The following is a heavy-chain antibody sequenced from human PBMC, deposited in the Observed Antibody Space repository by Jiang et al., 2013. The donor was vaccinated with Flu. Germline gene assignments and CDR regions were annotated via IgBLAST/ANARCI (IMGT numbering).Heavy chain of an antibody. CDR2: INPNSGGT. V-gene: IGHV1-2*02. J-gene: IGHJ4*02. Sequence: RQAPGQGLEWMGWINPNSGGTNYAQNFQGRVTVTRDTSISTAYMELNRLTSDDTAVYYCTRDFIGDGYSRFDSWGQGSLVTVSS. D-gene: IGHD5-24*01. CDR3: TRDFIGDGYSRFDS.